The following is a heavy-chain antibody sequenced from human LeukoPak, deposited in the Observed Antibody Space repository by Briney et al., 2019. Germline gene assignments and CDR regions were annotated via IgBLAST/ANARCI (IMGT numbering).Heavy chain of an antibody. J-gene: IGHJ4*02. CDR2: IYYSGST. CDR1: GGSFSGYY. V-gene: IGHV4-34*01. CDR3: ARDQLLLGRDLDY. D-gene: IGHD2-2*01. Sequence: PSETLSLTCAVYGGSFSGYYWSWIRQPPGKGLEWIGSIYYSGSTHYNPSLKSRVTISVDTSKNQFSLKLSSVTAADTAVYYCARDQLLLGRDLDYWGQGTLVTVSS.